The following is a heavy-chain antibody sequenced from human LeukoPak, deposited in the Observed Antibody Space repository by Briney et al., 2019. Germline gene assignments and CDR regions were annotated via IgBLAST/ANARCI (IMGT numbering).Heavy chain of an antibody. J-gene: IGHJ4*02. Sequence: SETLSLTCTVSGVSISSNSYYWGWIRQPAGRGLEWIGSIYYSGSTYYNPSLKSRVTMSVDTSKNQFSLKLSSVTAADTAVYFCARTPIYYYDNSGYYNWGQGTLVTVSS. CDR3: ARTPIYYYDNSGYYN. D-gene: IGHD3-22*01. V-gene: IGHV4-39*07. CDR2: IYYSGST. CDR1: GVSISSNSYY.